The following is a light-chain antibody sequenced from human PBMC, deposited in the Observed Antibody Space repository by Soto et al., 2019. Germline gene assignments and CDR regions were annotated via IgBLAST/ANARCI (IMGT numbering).Light chain of an antibody. V-gene: IGKV3D-20*02. CDR1: HTISSSY. CDR3: QQRSNWPPIT. CDR2: DAS. J-gene: IGKJ5*01. Sequence: EIVLTQSPGTLSLSPGERATLSCRASHTISSSYLAWYQQKPGQAPRLLICDASNRAPGIPPRFSGSGSGTDFTLTISTLEPEDFAVYYCQQRSNWPPITFGQGTRLEIK.